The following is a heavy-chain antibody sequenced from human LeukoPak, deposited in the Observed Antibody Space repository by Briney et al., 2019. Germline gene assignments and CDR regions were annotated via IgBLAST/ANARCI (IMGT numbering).Heavy chain of an antibody. V-gene: IGHV5-51*01. CDR2: IYPGDSDT. D-gene: IGHD2-15*01. J-gene: IGHJ6*02. CDR3: AKGSYKPYYYYGMDV. CDR1: GYSFTSYW. Sequence: EPLKISCQGSGYSFTSYWIGWVRQMPGKGLEWMGIIYPGDSDTRYSPSFQGQVTRSADKSISTAYLQWSSLKASDTAMYYCAKGSYKPYYYYGMDVWGQGTTVTVSS.